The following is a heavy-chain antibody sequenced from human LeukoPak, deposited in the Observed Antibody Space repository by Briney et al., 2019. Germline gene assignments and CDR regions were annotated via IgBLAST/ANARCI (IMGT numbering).Heavy chain of an antibody. CDR1: GFIVSSIY. D-gene: IGHD4/OR15-4a*01. V-gene: IGHV3-53*01. J-gene: IGHJ4*02. Sequence: GGSLRLSCAASGFIVSSIYMSWGRQAPGKGLGWFLVICSDGRRYYADSVNGRFTIYRDNYKMSFYLQMHSLRADDTAVYYCARDLYGGKYYYRGQGTLVTVSS. CDR3: ARDLYGGKYYY. CDR2: ICSDGRR.